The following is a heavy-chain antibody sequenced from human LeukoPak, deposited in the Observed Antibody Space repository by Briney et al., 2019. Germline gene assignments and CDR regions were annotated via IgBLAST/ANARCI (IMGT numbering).Heavy chain of an antibody. CDR2: IKQDGSEK. CDR1: GFTFSSYW. D-gene: IGHD3-22*01. CDR3: AREGGPYYYDSSGYPYFDY. V-gene: IGHV3-7*01. Sequence: GGSLRLSCAASGFTFSSYWMSWVRQAPGKGLEWVANIKQDGSEKYYVDSVKGRFTISRDNAKNSLYLQMNSLRAEDTAVYYCAREGGPYYYDSSGYPYFDYWGQGPMGTVSS. J-gene: IGHJ4*02.